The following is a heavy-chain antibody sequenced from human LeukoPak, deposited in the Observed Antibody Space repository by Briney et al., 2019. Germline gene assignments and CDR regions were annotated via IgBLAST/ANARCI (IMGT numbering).Heavy chain of an antibody. CDR2: MSFDGSDK. J-gene: IGHJ4*02. CDR1: GFTFRSYG. Sequence: GGSLRLSCTPSGFTFRSYGMHWVRQAPGKGLEWVAVMSFDGSDKYYADSVKGGFTISRENSKHMVYLQMNSLRAQDTAVYYCAKMGSSGVFPGKWGQGTLVTVSS. CDR3: AKMGSSGVFPGK. D-gene: IGHD3-22*01. V-gene: IGHV3-30*18.